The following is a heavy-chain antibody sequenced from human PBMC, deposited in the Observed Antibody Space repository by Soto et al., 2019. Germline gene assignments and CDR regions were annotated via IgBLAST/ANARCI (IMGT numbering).Heavy chain of an antibody. D-gene: IGHD3-10*01. CDR2: ISGSGGST. J-gene: IGHJ5*02. CDR1: GFTFSSYA. CDR3: AKVESYYYGSGSYYKEDWFDP. V-gene: IGHV3-23*01. Sequence: PGGSLRLSCAASGFTFSSYAMSWVRQAPGKGLEWVSAISGSGGSTYYADSVKGRFTISRDNSKNTLYLQMNSLRAEDTAVYCCAKVESYYYGSGSYYKEDWFDPWGQGTLVTVSS.